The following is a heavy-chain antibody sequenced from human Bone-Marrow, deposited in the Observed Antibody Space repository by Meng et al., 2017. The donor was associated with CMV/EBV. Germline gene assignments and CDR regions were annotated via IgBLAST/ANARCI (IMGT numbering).Heavy chain of an antibody. CDR2: ISAYNGNT. Sequence: ASVKVSCKASGYTFTSYGISWVRQAPGQGLEWMGWISAYNGNTNYAQKFQGRVTITTDESTSTAYMELSSLRSEDTAVYYCASANDYINYYGMDVWGQGTTVTVSS. CDR1: GYTFTSYG. V-gene: IGHV1-18*01. D-gene: IGHD4-11*01. J-gene: IGHJ6*02. CDR3: ASANDYINYYGMDV.